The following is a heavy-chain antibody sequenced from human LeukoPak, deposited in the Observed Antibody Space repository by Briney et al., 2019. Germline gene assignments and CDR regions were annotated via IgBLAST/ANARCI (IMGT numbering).Heavy chain of an antibody. V-gene: IGHV4-59*01. CDR2: IYYSGST. D-gene: IGHD2-21*01. CDR1: GGSISSYY. J-gene: IGHJ3*02. CDR3: ARESAYGHDAFDI. Sequence: SETVSLTCTVCGGSISSYYWSWIRQPPGKGLEGIGYIYYSGSTNYNPSLKSRVTISVDTSKNQFSLKLSSVTAADTAVYYCARESAYGHDAFDIWGQGTMVTVSS.